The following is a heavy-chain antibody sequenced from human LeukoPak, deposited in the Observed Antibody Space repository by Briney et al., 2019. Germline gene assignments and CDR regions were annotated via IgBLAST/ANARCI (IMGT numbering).Heavy chain of an antibody. CDR2: IYHSGST. CDR1: GGSISSGGYS. D-gene: IGHD2/OR15-2a*01. J-gene: IGHJ5*02. V-gene: IGHV4-30-2*01. CDR3: ARERLGNNWFDP. Sequence: PSETLSLTCAVSGGSISSGGYSWSWIRQPPGKGLEWIGYIYHSGSTYYNSSLKSRVTISVDRSKNQFSLELSSVTAADTAVYYCARERLGNNWFDPWGQGTLVTVSS.